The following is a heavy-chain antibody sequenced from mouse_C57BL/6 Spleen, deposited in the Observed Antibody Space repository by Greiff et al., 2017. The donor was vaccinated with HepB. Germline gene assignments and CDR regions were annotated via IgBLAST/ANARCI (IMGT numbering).Heavy chain of an antibody. Sequence: QVQLQQPGAELVKPGASVKLSCKASGYTFTSYWMQWVKQRPGQGLEWIGEIDPSDSYTNYNQKFKGKATLTVDTSSSTAYMQLSSLTSEDSAVYYCARGILHYFDYWGQGTTLTVSS. J-gene: IGHJ2*01. D-gene: IGHD1-1*01. CDR2: IDPSDSYT. V-gene: IGHV1-50*01. CDR3: ARGILHYFDY. CDR1: GYTFTSYW.